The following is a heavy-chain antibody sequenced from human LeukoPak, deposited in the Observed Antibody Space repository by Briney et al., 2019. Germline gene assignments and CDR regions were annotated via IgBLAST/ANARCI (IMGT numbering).Heavy chain of an antibody. D-gene: IGHD1-26*01. CDR3: AGLTTTAWYFDL. J-gene: IGHJ2*01. V-gene: IGHV4-30-2*01. Sequence: SQTLSLTCAVSGGSIISGGYSWSWIRQPPGKGLEWIGYIYHSGSTYYNPSLKSRVTMSLDRSKNQSSLKVSSVTAADTAVYYCAGLTTTAWYFDLWGRGTLVTVSS. CDR1: GGSIISGGYS. CDR2: IYHSGST.